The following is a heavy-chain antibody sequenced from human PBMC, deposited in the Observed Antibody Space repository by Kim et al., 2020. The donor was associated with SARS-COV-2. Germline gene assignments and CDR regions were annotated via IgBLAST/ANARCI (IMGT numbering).Heavy chain of an antibody. Sequence: ASVKVSCKASGYTFTGYYMHWVRQAPGQGLEWMGWINPNSGGTNYAQKFQGRVTMTRDTSISTAYMELSRLRSDDTAVYYCARDLQRAIPSLGYWGQGTLVTVSS. CDR1: GYTFTGYY. J-gene: IGHJ4*02. CDR2: INPNSGGT. D-gene: IGHD2-21*01. CDR3: ARDLQRAIPSLGY. V-gene: IGHV1-2*02.